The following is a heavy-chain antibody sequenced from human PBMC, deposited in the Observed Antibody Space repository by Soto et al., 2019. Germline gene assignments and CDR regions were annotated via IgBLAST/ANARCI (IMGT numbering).Heavy chain of an antibody. D-gene: IGHD1-1*01. CDR2: ISPK. Sequence: GWSLRLSCAVSGFSFRTYVFHWVRQPPGKGLEWVAVISPKGHSDSVEGRFTISRDNSKDTLYLQMNNLRAEDTAVYYCAREDAFGNENAFDLWGQGTMVTVSS. CDR3: AREDAFGNENAFDL. CDR1: GFSFRTYV. J-gene: IGHJ3*01. V-gene: IGHV3-33*01.